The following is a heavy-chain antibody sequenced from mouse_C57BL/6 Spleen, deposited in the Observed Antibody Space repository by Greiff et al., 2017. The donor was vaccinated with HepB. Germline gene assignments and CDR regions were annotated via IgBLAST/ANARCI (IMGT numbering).Heavy chain of an antibody. Sequence: EVKVVESGAELVRPGASVKLSCTASGFNIKDDYMHWVKQRPEQGLEWIGWIDPENGDTEYASKFQGKATITADTSSNTAYLQLSSLTSEDTAVYYCTTGGSLYFDYWGQGTTLTVSS. CDR3: TTGGSLYFDY. D-gene: IGHD1-1*01. V-gene: IGHV14-4*01. CDR2: IDPENGDT. J-gene: IGHJ2*01. CDR1: GFNIKDDY.